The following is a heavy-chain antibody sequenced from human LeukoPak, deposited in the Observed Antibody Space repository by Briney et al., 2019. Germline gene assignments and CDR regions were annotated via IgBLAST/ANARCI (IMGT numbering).Heavy chain of an antibody. CDR1: GGSISSSSYY. J-gene: IGHJ5*02. V-gene: IGHV4-61*05. D-gene: IGHD6-13*01. CDR2: MYYTGAT. CDR3: ARGRLSGSSHFDH. Sequence: PSETLSLTCTVSGGSISSSSYYWGWIRQPPGKGLEWIAYMYYTGATHYSPSLESRATVSVDPSQNQFSLSLSSVTAADTAVYFCARGRLSGSSHFDHWGQGTLVIVSS.